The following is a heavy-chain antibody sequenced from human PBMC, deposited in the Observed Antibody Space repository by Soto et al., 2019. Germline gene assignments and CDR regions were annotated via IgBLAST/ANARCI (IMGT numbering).Heavy chain of an antibody. CDR1: GFTFSSYA. D-gene: IGHD3-22*01. Sequence: EVQLLESGGGLVQPGGSLRLSCAASGFTFSSYAMSWVRQAPGKGLEWVSAISGSGGSTYYADSVKGRFTISRDNSKKPLYLQMNSLRAEDTAVYYCAKAIGKGYYYGMDVWGQGTTVTVSS. J-gene: IGHJ6*02. CDR2: ISGSGGST. CDR3: AKAIGKGYYYGMDV. V-gene: IGHV3-23*01.